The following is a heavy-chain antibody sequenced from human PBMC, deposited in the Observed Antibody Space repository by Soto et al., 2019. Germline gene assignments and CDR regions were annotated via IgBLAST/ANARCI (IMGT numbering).Heavy chain of an antibody. Sequence: KTSETLSLTCAVSGGSVTSGSYYWSWIRQPPGKGLEWIGNIHFSGSTHYNSSLKSRVTISIDTSKNHFSLNVTSVTAADTAVYYCARESFGTSLFDYWGQGALVTVS. CDR2: IHFSGST. J-gene: IGHJ4*02. D-gene: IGHD1-7*01. CDR3: ARESFGTSLFDY. CDR1: GGSVTSGSYY. V-gene: IGHV4-61*03.